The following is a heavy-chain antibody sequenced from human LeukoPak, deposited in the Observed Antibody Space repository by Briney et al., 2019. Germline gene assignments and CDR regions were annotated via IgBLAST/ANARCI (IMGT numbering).Heavy chain of an antibody. CDR1: GFTFSSYA. V-gene: IGHV3-30*04. D-gene: IGHD3/OR15-3a*01. Sequence: PGGSLRLSCAASGFTFSSYAMHWVRQAPGKGLEWAAVISYDGSNKYYADSVKGRFTISRDNSKNTLYLQMNSLRAEDTAVYYCAKDRGIFGPRTLDYWGQGTLVTVSS. J-gene: IGHJ4*02. CDR2: ISYDGSNK. CDR3: AKDRGIFGPRTLDY.